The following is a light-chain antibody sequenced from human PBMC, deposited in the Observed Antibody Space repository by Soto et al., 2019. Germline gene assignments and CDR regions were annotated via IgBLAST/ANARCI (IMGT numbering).Light chain of an antibody. Sequence: QSALTQPASVSGSPGQSITISCTGTSSDVGSYNYVSWYQQHPGKAPKLMIYEVRDRSSGISSRFSGSKSGNTASLTISGLQTEDEADYYCSSYTSSSILFGTGTKVTVL. J-gene: IGLJ1*01. CDR1: SSDVGSYNY. CDR2: EVR. CDR3: SSYTSSSIL. V-gene: IGLV2-14*01.